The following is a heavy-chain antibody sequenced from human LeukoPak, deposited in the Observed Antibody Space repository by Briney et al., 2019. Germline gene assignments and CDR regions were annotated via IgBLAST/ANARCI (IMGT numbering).Heavy chain of an antibody. CDR2: INYSGST. CDR1: GGSISSGRYY. D-gene: IGHD6-6*01. Sequence: SQTLSLTCTVSGGSISSGRYYWSWIRRHPGKGLEWIGNINYSGSTSYNPSLKSRVTISVDTSKNQFALKLSSVTAADTAVYYCARDVLAARPNDYWGQGTLVTVSS. CDR3: ARDVLAARPNDY. V-gene: IGHV4-31*03. J-gene: IGHJ4*02.